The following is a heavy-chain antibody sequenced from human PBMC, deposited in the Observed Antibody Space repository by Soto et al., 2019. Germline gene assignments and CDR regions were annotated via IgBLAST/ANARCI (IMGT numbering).Heavy chain of an antibody. J-gene: IGHJ1*01. Sequence: QIQLVQSGAEVKKPGASVKVSCKASGYNFFDYGVSWVRQAPGQGLEWMGWVRPKSGNTDYARKVQGRVTMTTDIYTSTAYMELRGLISDDTGVYYCARGRTVSSIGPLLVWGQGTLVSVSS. V-gene: IGHV1-18*01. CDR1: GYNFFDYG. D-gene: IGHD1-1*01. CDR3: ARGRTVSSIGPLLV. CDR2: VRPKSGNT.